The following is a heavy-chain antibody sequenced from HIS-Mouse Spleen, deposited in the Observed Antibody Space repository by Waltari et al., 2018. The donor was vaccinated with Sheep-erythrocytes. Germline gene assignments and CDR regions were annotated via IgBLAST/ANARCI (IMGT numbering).Heavy chain of an antibody. J-gene: IGHJ6*02. D-gene: IGHD1-20*01. CDR1: GFTFSSYG. Sequence: QVQLVESGGGVVQPGRSLRLSCAASGFTFSSYGMHWVRQAPGKGMEWVEVIWYDGSNKYYADSVKGRFTISRDNSKNTLYLQMNSLRAEDTAVYYCAREGITGTTNYYYGMDVWGQGTTVTVSS. CDR2: IWYDGSNK. V-gene: IGHV3-33*01. CDR3: AREGITGTTNYYYGMDV.